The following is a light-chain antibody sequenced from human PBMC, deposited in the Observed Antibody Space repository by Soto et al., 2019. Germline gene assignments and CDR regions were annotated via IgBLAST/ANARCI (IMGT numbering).Light chain of an antibody. J-gene: IGKJ1*01. CDR3: QKSYSTPKT. CDR1: QSISSY. V-gene: IGKV1-39*01. CDR2: SAS. Sequence: DIQMTQSPSSLSAAVGDRVTITCRASQSISSYLNWYQQKPGKAPKLLIYSASSLQSGVPSRFSGSGSGTDFTLTIIILQPEDFATYYFQKSYSTPKTFGQGTKVEIK.